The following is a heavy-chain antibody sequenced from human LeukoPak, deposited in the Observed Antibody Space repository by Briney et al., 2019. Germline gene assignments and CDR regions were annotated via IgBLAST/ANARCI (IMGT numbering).Heavy chain of an antibody. CDR3: ARARGGSGSYGHFDY. J-gene: IGHJ4*02. D-gene: IGHD1-26*01. V-gene: IGHV4-4*07. CDR1: GASISSXX. Sequence: SETLSLTCTVSGASISSXXXXXXXXXXXXXXXXXXXIYTSGSTNYNPSLKSRVTMSVDTSKNQFSLKLSSVTAADTAVYYCARARGGSGSYGHFDYWGQGTLVTVSS. CDR2: IYTSGST.